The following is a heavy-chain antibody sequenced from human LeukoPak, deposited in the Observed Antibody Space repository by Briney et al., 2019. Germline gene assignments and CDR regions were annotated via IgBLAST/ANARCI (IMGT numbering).Heavy chain of an antibody. CDR2: IIPILGIA. V-gene: IGHV1-69*04. CDR3: ARGQNYDFWSGYASWFDP. CDR1: GGTFSSYA. D-gene: IGHD3-3*01. J-gene: IGHJ5*02. Sequence: GASVKVSCKASGGTFSSYAISWVRQAPGQGLEWMGRIIPILGIANYAQKFQGRVTITADKSTSTAYMELSSLRSEDTAAYYCARGQNYDFWSGYASWFDPWGQGTLVTVSS.